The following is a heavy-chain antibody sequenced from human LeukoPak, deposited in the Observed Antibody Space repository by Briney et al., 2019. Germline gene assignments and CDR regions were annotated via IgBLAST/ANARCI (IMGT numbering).Heavy chain of an antibody. D-gene: IGHD1-26*01. V-gene: IGHV1-69-2*01. CDR2: VDPEDGET. CDR1: GYTFTDYY. CDR3: ATVPSRTLASGSYDAHYFDY. Sequence: ASVKVSCKVSGYTFTDYYMHWVQQAPGKGLEWMGLVDPEDGETIYAEKFQGRVTITADTSTDTAYMELSSLRSEDTAVYYCATVPSRTLASGSYDAHYFDYWGQGTLVTVSS. J-gene: IGHJ4*02.